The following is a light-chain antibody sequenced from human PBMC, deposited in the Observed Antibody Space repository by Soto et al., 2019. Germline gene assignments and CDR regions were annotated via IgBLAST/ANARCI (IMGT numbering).Light chain of an antibody. J-gene: IGKJ3*01. Sequence: EIVMTQSPATLSASPGERVTLSCRASQSVSSSLAWYQQKPGQAPRLLIYGASTMATGIPARFSGSGSGTEFIITISSLQSEDYAVYYCQQYNNWPPFTFGPGTKVDIK. CDR2: GAS. CDR1: QSVSSS. CDR3: QQYNNWPPFT. V-gene: IGKV3-15*01.